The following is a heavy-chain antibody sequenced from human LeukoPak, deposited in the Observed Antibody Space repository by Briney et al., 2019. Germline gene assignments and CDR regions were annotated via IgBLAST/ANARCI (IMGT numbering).Heavy chain of an antibody. CDR2: ISRSGDTI. D-gene: IGHD1-7*01. Sequence: GGSLRLSCAASGFTFSDYAMSWIRQAPGQGLEWVSYISRSGDTIDYADTVKGRFSISRDNAKNSLYLQMNSLRAEDTAVYYCAGYHWNSGVVYWGQGTLVTVSS. CDR1: GFTFSDYA. CDR3: AGYHWNSGVVY. V-gene: IGHV3-11*01. J-gene: IGHJ4*02.